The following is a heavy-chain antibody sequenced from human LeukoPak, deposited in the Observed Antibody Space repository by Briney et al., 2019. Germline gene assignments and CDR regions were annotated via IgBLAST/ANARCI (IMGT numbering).Heavy chain of an antibody. J-gene: IGHJ5*02. CDR1: GGTFSGYA. Sequence: ASVKVSCKASGGTFSGYAISWVRQAPGQGLEWMGRIIPILGIANYAQKFQGRVTITADKSTSTAYMELSSLRSEDTAVYYCARDVDSSGYYFTPENWFDPWGQGTLVTVSS. CDR3: ARDVDSSGYYFTPENWFDP. CDR2: IIPILGIA. D-gene: IGHD3-22*01. V-gene: IGHV1-69*04.